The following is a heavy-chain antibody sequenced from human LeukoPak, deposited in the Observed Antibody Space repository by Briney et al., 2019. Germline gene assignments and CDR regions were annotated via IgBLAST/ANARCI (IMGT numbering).Heavy chain of an antibody. J-gene: IGHJ5*02. Sequence: SETLSLTCAVYGGSFSGYYWSWIRQPPGKGLEWIGEINHSGSTNYNPSLKSRVTISVDTSKNQFSLKLSSVTAADTAVYYCASRRGLLWFGELLDDWFDPWGQGTLVTVSS. CDR2: INHSGST. CDR3: ASRRGLLWFGELLDDWFDP. D-gene: IGHD3-10*01. CDR1: GGSFSGYY. V-gene: IGHV4-34*01.